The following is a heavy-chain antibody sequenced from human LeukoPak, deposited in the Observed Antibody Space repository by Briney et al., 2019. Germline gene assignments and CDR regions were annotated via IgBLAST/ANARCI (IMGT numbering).Heavy chain of an antibody. CDR1: GASTSAYY. D-gene: IGHD1-26*01. J-gene: IGHJ3*01. CDR3: AHSKRGGGYYINAFAV. V-gene: IGHV4-59*01. CDR2: SYSGGNA. Sequence: SETLSLTCTVSGASTSAYYWSWIPQPPGKGLECIGYSYSGGNANYNPSLKSRVTISIDTSENLFSLRLTSVTAADTAVYFCAHSKRGGGYYINAFAVWGQGALVTISS.